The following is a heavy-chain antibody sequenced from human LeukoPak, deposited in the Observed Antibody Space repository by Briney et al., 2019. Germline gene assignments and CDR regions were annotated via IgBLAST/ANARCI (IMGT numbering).Heavy chain of an antibody. CDR3: ARDRRVGAEYYFDY. Sequence: PSETLSLTCTVSGGSISSYYWSWIRQPPGKGLEWIGYIYYSGSTNYNPSLKSRVTISVGTSKNQFSLKLSSVTAADTAVYYCARDRRVGAEYYFDYWGQGTLVTVSS. CDR2: IYYSGST. CDR1: GGSISSYY. J-gene: IGHJ4*02. V-gene: IGHV4-59*12. D-gene: IGHD1-26*01.